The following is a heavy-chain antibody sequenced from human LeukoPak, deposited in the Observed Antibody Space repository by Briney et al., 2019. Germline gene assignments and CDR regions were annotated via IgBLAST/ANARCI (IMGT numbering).Heavy chain of an antibody. D-gene: IGHD3-9*01. CDR1: GFTFSSYA. Sequence: SGGSLRLSCAASGFTFSSYAMHWVRQAPGKGLEWEAVISYDGSNKYYADSVKGRFTISRDNSKNTLYLQMNSLRAEDTAVYYCARDHHYDILLKGPDYWGQGTLVAVSS. V-gene: IGHV3-30-3*01. J-gene: IGHJ4*02. CDR2: ISYDGSNK. CDR3: ARDHHYDILLKGPDY.